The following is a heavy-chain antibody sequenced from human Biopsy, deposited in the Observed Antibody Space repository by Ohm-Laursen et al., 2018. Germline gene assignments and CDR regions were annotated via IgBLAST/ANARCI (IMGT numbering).Heavy chain of an antibody. CDR1: GYTLTELS. Sequence: SVRVSCKVSGYTLTELSMHWVRQAPGRGLEWMGGFAPENGKTIYAQKFQGRVTMTEDTSTDTAYMELSSLRSEDTAVYYCAADINVWNVNYWGQGTQVTVSS. J-gene: IGHJ4*02. CDR2: FAPENGKT. D-gene: IGHD1-1*01. CDR3: AADINVWNVNY. V-gene: IGHV1-24*01.